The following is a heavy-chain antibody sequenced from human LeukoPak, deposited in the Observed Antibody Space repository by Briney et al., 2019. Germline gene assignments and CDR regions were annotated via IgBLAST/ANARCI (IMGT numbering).Heavy chain of an antibody. J-gene: IGHJ4*02. Sequence: GSLRLSCAASGFTFSSYSMNWVRQAPGKGLEWVSYISSSSSTIYYADSVKGRFTISRDNAKNSLYLQMNSLRDEDTAVYYCAREGYGYSSSSKFDYWGQGTLVTVSS. V-gene: IGHV3-48*02. CDR1: GFTFSSYS. CDR3: AREGYGYSSSSKFDY. CDR2: ISSSSSTI. D-gene: IGHD6-6*01.